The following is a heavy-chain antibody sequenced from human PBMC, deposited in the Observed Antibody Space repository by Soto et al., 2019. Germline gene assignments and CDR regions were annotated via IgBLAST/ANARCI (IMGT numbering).Heavy chain of an antibody. CDR1: GGSISSSNW. Sequence: SETLSLTCAVSGGSISSSNWWSWVRQPPGKGLEWIGEIYHSGGTNYNPSLKSRFTISRDNSKNTLYLQMNSLRAEDTAVYYCARASAYARGYYGMDVWGQGTTVTVSS. CDR2: IYHSGGT. V-gene: IGHV4-4*02. CDR3: ARASAYARGYYGMDV. J-gene: IGHJ6*02. D-gene: IGHD3-10*01.